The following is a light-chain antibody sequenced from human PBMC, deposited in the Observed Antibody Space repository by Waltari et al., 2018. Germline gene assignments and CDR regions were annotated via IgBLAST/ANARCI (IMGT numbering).Light chain of an antibody. J-gene: IGKJ1*01. CDR2: TAS. CDR1: EKITSSY. Sequence: VVLTQPPGTLSLSPGESATPSCRASEKITSSYIAWYQHKPGPAPRLLIYTASYRAPGVPDRFSGSGSGTDFVLTISRLEPEDFAVYYCQYYNSAPRTFGQGTKVEIK. V-gene: IGKV3-20*01. CDR3: QYYNSAPRT.